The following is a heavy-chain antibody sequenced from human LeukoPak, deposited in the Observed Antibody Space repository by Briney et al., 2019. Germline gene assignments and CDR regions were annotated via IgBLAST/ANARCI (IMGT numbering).Heavy chain of an antibody. CDR3: ASGYSSSFN. CDR2: IIPIFGTA. V-gene: IGHV1-69*05. D-gene: IGHD3-22*01. J-gene: IGHJ4*02. CDR1: GYTFTSYG. Sequence: SVKVSCKASGYTFTSYGISWVRQAPGQGLGWMGGIIPIFGTANYAQKFQGRVTITTDESTSTAYMELSSLRSEDTAVYYCASGYSSSFNWGQGTLVTVSS.